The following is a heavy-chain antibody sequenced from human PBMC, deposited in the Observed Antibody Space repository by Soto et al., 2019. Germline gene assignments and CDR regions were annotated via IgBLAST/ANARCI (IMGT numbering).Heavy chain of an antibody. CDR2: IYYSGST. Sequence: SETLSLTCTVSGCSISSGGYYWSWIRQHPGKGLEWIGYIYYSGSTYYNPSLKSRVTISVDTSKNQFSLKLSSVTAADTAVYYCARSFGVAEAGPFDYWGQGTLVTVSS. D-gene: IGHD6-13*01. V-gene: IGHV4-31*03. J-gene: IGHJ4*02. CDR1: GCSISSGGYY. CDR3: ARSFGVAEAGPFDY.